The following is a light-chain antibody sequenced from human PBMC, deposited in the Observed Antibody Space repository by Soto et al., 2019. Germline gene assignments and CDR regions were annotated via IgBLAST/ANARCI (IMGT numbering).Light chain of an antibody. Sequence: DIQMTQSPSSVSASVGDTVTITCRASQPISSWLAWFQQKPGEPPKLLIYAASTLQSGVPSRFSGSGSGTEFTLTISSLQPEDFATYYCQQFNSYPITFGQGTRLEI. V-gene: IGKV1-12*01. J-gene: IGKJ5*01. CDR3: QQFNSYPIT. CDR1: QPISSW. CDR2: AAS.